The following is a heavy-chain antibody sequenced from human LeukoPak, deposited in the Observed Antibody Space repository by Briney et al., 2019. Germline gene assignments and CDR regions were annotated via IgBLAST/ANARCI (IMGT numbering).Heavy chain of an antibody. V-gene: IGHV3-23*01. CDR1: GFTFSSIA. J-gene: IGHJ4*02. CDR3: VRTSSWSFDY. D-gene: IGHD6-13*01. Sequence: GGSLRLSCAASGFTFSSIAMTWVRQAPGKGLEWVSTIRSNGDTTYNADSVKGRFTISRDNAKNSLYLQMNSLRPDDTAVYYCVRTSSWSFDYWGQGTLVTVSS. CDR2: IRSNGDTT.